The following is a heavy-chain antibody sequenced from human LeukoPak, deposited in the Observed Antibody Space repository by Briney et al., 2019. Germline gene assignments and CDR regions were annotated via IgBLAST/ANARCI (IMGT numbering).Heavy chain of an antibody. V-gene: IGHV1-2*02. CDR3: ASLPEVGASPGDYYYGMDV. CDR2: INPNSGGT. D-gene: IGHD1-26*01. Sequence: ASVKVSCKASGYTFTGCYMHWVRQAPGQGLEWMGWINPNSGGTNYAQKFQGRVTMTRDTSISTAYMELSRLRSDDTAVYYCASLPEVGASPGDYYYGMDVWGQGTTVTVSS. CDR1: GYTFTGCY. J-gene: IGHJ6*02.